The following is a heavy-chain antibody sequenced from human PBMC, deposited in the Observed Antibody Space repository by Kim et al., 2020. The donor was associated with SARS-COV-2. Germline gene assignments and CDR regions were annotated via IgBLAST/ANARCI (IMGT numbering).Heavy chain of an antibody. Sequence: SETLSLTCTVSGGSISSGGYYWAWIRQRPGQGLECLGYIYHSETTYYNPSLKSRVSISKDASKNRMSLKLSSVTAADTAVYYCAMGTYWYDDSGNYY. V-gene: IGHV4-31*03. CDR1: GGSISSGGYY. D-gene: IGHD3-22*01. CDR2: IYHSETT. CDR3: AMGTYWYDDSGNYY. J-gene: IGHJ6*01.